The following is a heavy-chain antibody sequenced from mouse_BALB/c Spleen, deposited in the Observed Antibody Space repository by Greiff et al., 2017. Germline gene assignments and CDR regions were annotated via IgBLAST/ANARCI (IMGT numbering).Heavy chain of an antibody. Sequence: EVQGVESGPGLVKPSQSLSLTCTVTGYSITSDYAWYWIRQFPGNKLEWMGYISYSGSTSYNPSLKSRISITRDTSKNQIFLQLNSVTTEDTATYYCARPDLLFTWFAYWGQGTLVTVSA. CDR2: ISYSGST. D-gene: IGHD2-1*01. CDR1: GYSITSDYA. CDR3: ARPDLLFTWFAY. V-gene: IGHV3-2*02. J-gene: IGHJ3*01.